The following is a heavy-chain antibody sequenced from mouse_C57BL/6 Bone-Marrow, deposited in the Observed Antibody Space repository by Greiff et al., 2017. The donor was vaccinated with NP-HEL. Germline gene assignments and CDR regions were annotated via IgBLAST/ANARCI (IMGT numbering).Heavy chain of an antibody. J-gene: IGHJ2*01. D-gene: IGHD3-2*02. Sequence: EVQRVESGGDLVKPGGSLKLSCAASGFTFSSYGMSWVRQTPDKRLEWVATISSGGSYTYYPDSVKGRFTISRDKAKNTLYLQMSSLKSEDTAMYYCARHPRLRLPPFDYWGQGTTRTVSS. CDR3: ARHPRLRLPPFDY. CDR1: GFTFSSYG. CDR2: ISSGGSYT. V-gene: IGHV5-6*01.